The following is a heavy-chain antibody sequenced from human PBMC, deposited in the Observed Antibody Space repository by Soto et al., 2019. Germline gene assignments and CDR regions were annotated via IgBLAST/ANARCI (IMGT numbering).Heavy chain of an antibody. CDR2: IYYSGST. J-gene: IGHJ4*02. Sequence: SETLSLTCTVSGGSISSSSYYWGWIRQPPGKGLEWIGSIYYSGSTYYSPSLKSRVTISVDTSKNQFSLKLSSVTAADTAVYYCARPGITIFGVVLGAYFDYWGQGTLVTVSS. CDR1: GGSISSSSYY. D-gene: IGHD3-3*01. V-gene: IGHV4-39*01. CDR3: ARPGITIFGVVLGAYFDY.